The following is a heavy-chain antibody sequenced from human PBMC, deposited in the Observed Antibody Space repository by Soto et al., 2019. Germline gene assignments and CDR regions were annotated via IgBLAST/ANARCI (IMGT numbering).Heavy chain of an antibody. J-gene: IGHJ6*02. CDR1: GFIFSNFG. CDR3: ASDPRTARPSAMDV. D-gene: IGHD6-6*01. V-gene: IGHV3-33*08. CDR2: IWYDGSNA. Sequence: QVQLVESGGGVVQPGRSLRLSCATSGFIFSNFGMHWVRQAPGKGLEWVAVIWYDGSNAVSADSVKGRFTISRDNSKNTLYLQMSGLRSEDTAVYYCASDPRTARPSAMDVWGQGTTVTVSS.